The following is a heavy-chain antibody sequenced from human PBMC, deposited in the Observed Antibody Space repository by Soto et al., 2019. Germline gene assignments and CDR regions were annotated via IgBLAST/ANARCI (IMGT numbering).Heavy chain of an antibody. CDR2: ISAYNGNI. CDR1: AYTFTNYG. CDR3: ATGDLVSGSYYVSSYYYGMDV. J-gene: IGHJ6*02. Sequence: ASVKVSCKASAYTFTNYGISWVRQAPGQGLERMGWISAYNGNINYAQKFRGRVTMTTDTSTSSAYLEVRSLRSEDTAVYYCATGDLVSGSYYVSSYYYGMDVWGQGTTVTVSS. D-gene: IGHD1-26*01. V-gene: IGHV1-18*01.